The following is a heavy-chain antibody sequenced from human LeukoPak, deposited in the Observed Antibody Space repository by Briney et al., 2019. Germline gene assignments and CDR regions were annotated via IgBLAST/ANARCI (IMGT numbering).Heavy chain of an antibody. Sequence: SETLSLTCTVSGGSISGYYWSWIRQPPGKGLEWIGYMHYSGNTKYNSSLKSRVTISLDTSKNQFSLRLSSVTAADTAVYYCASFTRQGHYAMDVWGQGTMVTVSS. CDR1: GGSISGYY. J-gene: IGHJ6*02. CDR3: ASFTRQGHYAMDV. V-gene: IGHV4-59*01. CDR2: MHYSGNT.